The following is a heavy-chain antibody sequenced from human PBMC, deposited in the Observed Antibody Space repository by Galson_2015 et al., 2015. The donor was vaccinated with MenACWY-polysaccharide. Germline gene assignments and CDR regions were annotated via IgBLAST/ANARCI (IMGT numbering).Heavy chain of an antibody. CDR2: TYYRSKWYN. CDR1: GDSVSSNSAA. CDR3: ARSPAVAGHPRGFDY. D-gene: IGHD6-19*01. J-gene: IGHJ4*02. V-gene: IGHV6-1*01. Sequence: CAISGDSVSSNSAAWNWIRQSPSRGLEWLGRTYYRSKWYNDYAVSVKSRITINPDTSKNQFSLQLNSVTPEDTAVYYCARSPAVAGHPRGFDYWGQGTLVTVSS.